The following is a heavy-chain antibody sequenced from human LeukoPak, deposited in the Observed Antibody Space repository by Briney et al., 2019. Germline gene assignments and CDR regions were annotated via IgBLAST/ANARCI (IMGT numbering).Heavy chain of an antibody. Sequence: SETLSLACTVSGGSISSYYWSWIRQPPGKGLEWIGYIYYSGSTNYNPSLKSRVTISVDTSKNQFSLKLSSVTAADTAVYYCARGTGIVGATLDYWGQGTLVTASS. J-gene: IGHJ4*02. V-gene: IGHV4-59*01. CDR1: GGSISSYY. D-gene: IGHD1-26*01. CDR2: IYYSGST. CDR3: ARGTGIVGATLDY.